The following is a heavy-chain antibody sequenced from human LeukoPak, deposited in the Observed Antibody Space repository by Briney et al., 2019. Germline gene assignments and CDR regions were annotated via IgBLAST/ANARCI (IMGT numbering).Heavy chain of an antibody. V-gene: IGHV3-74*01. CDR2: INSDGSST. Sequence: PGGSLRLSCAASGFTFSSCWMHWVRQAPGKGLVWVSRINSDGSSTSYADSVKGRFTISRDNAKNTLYLQMNSLRAEDTAVYYCAGALSYGGEFDYWGQGTLVTVSS. CDR3: AGALSYGGEFDY. D-gene: IGHD4-23*01. CDR1: GFTFSSCW. J-gene: IGHJ4*02.